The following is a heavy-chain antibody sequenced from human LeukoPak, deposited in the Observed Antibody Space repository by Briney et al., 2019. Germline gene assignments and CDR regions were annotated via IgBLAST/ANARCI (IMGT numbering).Heavy chain of an antibody. V-gene: IGHV3-33*01. CDR1: GFTFSSYG. J-gene: IGHJ6*02. D-gene: IGHD2-21*02. CDR3: ARDQTYCGGDCYYYYYYGMDV. CDR2: IWYDGSNK. Sequence: PGGSLRLSCAASGFTFSSYGMHWVRQAPGKGLEWVAVIWYDGSNKYYADSVKGRFTISRHNSKNTLYLQMNSLRAEDTAVYYCARDQTYCGGDCYYYYYYGMDVWGQGTTVTVSS.